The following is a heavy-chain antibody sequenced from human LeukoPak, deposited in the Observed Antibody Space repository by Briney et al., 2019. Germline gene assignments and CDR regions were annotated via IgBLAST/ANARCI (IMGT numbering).Heavy chain of an antibody. D-gene: IGHD2/OR15-2a*01. V-gene: IGHV1-69*04. CDR3: ARVLPNPIGGYYLDY. Sequence: GSSVKVSCKASGGTFSSYAISWVRQAPGQGLEWMGRIIPILGIANYAQKFQGRVTITTDESTSTAYMELSSLRSEDTAVYYCARVLPNPIGGYYLDYWGQGTLVTVSS. J-gene: IGHJ4*02. CDR2: IIPILGIA. CDR1: GGTFSSYA.